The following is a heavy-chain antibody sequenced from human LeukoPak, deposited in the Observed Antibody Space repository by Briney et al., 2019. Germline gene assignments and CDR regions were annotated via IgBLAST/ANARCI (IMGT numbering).Heavy chain of an antibody. CDR1: GFTFSSFW. Sequence: GGSLRLSCAASGFTFSSFWMSWVRQAPGKGLEWVANIKQDGNEKYYVDSVKGRFTISRDNAKNSLYLQMNSLRAEDTAVYYCARFRYCTNGVCPYYFGYWGQGTLVTVSS. CDR3: ARFRYCTNGVCPYYFGY. D-gene: IGHD2-8*01. V-gene: IGHV3-7*01. CDR2: IKQDGNEK. J-gene: IGHJ4*02.